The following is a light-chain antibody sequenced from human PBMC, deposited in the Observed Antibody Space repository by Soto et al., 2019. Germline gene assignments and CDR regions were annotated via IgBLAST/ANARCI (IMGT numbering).Light chain of an antibody. CDR1: KNINSW. CDR2: AAS. CDR3: HEYGPSPWT. V-gene: IGKV1-5*01. J-gene: IGKJ1*01. Sequence: DIQRTQSPSTLSASVGDRVTITRRASKNINSWVAWSQQKPGKATQLLIYAASSLESGVPSRLSRSRSGTEFALTLSSLRPDDCATYYCHEYGPSPWTAGQGTKVEIK.